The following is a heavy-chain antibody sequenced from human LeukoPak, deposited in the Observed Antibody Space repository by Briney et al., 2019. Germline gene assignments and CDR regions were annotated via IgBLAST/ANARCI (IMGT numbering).Heavy chain of an antibody. Sequence: ASVKASCKASGYTFTGYYMHWVRQAPGQGLEWMGWINPNSGRTNYAQKFQGRVTMTRDTSISTAYMELSRLRSDDTAVYYCARWGYSSWFDPWGQGTLVTVSS. CDR3: ARWGYSSWFDP. CDR1: GYTFTGYY. J-gene: IGHJ5*02. CDR2: INPNSGRT. D-gene: IGHD3-22*01. V-gene: IGHV1-2*02.